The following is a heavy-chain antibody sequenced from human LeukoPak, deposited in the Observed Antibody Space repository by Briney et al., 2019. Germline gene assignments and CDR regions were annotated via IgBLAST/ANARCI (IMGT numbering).Heavy chain of an antibody. Sequence: PSETLSLTCTVSAGSISSSSYYWGWIRQPPGKGLEWIGSIYYSGSTYYNPSLKSRVTISVDTSKNQFSLKLSSVTAADTAVYYCAGRDVDYGDYVDYWGQGTLVTVSS. CDR2: IYYSGST. J-gene: IGHJ4*02. CDR1: AGSISSSSYY. V-gene: IGHV4-39*01. D-gene: IGHD4-17*01. CDR3: AGRDVDYGDYVDY.